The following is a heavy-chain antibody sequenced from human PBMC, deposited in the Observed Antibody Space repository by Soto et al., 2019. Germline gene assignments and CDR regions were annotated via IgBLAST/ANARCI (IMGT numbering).Heavy chain of an antibody. CDR1: GGSMRNVY. D-gene: IGHD2-15*01. Sequence: PSETLSLTCTVSGGSMRNVYWSWIRQPPGKRLEWIGFIFHSGNAKYNPSLKSRVTISIDTSKSQFSLSLGSVTAADTAVYFCARAHAPTLPFDYWGLGTLVTVSS. CDR3: ARAHAPTLPFDY. J-gene: IGHJ4*01. V-gene: IGHV4-59*01. CDR2: IFHSGNA.